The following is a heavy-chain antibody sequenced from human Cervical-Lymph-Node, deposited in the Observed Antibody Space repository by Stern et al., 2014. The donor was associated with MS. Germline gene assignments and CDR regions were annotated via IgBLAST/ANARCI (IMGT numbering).Heavy chain of an antibody. CDR2: IFSTDEK. V-gene: IGHV2-26*01. CDR3: ARSYSGTYLDWFDP. CDR1: GLSLSNPRMG. D-gene: IGHD1-26*01. J-gene: IGHJ5*02. Sequence: QVTLKESGPVLVKPTETLTLTCSVSGLSLSNPRMGVSWIRQPPGKALEWLALIFSTDEKSYSTSLESRLPISRGTSKSQVVLTMTNMDPVDTATYYCARSYSGTYLDWFDPWGQGTLVTVSS.